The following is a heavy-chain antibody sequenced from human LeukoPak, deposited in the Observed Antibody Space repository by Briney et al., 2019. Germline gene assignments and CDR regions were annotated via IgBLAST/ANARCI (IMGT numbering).Heavy chain of an antibody. Sequence: SETLSLTCTVSGGSISSYYWSWIRQPPGKGLEWIGYIYYSGSTNYNPSLKSRVTISVDTSKNQFSLKLSSVTAADTAVYYCARVDTVMADYFDYWGQGTLVTVSS. J-gene: IGHJ4*02. CDR3: ARVDTVMADYFDY. CDR1: GGSISSYY. V-gene: IGHV4-59*01. CDR2: IYYSGST. D-gene: IGHD5-18*01.